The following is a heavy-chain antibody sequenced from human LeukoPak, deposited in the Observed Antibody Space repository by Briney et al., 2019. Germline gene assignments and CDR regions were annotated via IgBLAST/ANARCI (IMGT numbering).Heavy chain of an antibody. D-gene: IGHD6-19*01. Sequence: SETLSLTCAVSGGSISSSNWWSWVRQPPGKGLEWIGEIYHSGSTNYNPSLKRRVTISVDKSKNQFSLKLSSVTAADTAVYYCARAGSSGWYGDYYYYYMDVWGKGTTVTVSS. V-gene: IGHV4-4*02. CDR3: ARAGSSGWYGDYYYYYMDV. J-gene: IGHJ6*03. CDR2: IYHSGST. CDR1: GGSISSSNW.